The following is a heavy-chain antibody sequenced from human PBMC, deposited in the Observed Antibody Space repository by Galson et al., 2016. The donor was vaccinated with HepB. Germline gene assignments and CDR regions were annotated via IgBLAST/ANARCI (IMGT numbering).Heavy chain of an antibody. CDR2: VYWDDDK. D-gene: IGHD3-3*01. V-gene: IGHV2-5*02. J-gene: IGHJ4*02. CDR1: GFSLTTSGVA. Sequence: PALVKPTQTLTLTCSFSGFSLTTSGVAVGWIRQPPGKALEWLALVYWDDDKRYSPSLKSRLTITKDTSKNQVVLTLTNMDPVDTATYYCAHIGRSGYSLHSYYFDNWGQGTLVTVPS. CDR3: AHIGRSGYSLHSYYFDN.